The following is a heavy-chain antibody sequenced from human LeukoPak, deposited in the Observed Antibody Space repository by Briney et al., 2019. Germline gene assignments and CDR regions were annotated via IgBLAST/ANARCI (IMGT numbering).Heavy chain of an antibody. CDR2: IYSGGST. J-gene: IGHJ4*02. V-gene: IGHV3-53*01. D-gene: IGHD3-22*01. CDR1: GFTVSSNY. Sequence: GGSLRLSCAASGFTVSSNYMSWVRQAPGKGLEWVSVIYSGGSTYYADSVKGRFTISRDNSKNTLYLQMNSLRAEDTAVYYCAREYYGSSGYLIDYWGQGTLVTVSS. CDR3: AREYYGSSGYLIDY.